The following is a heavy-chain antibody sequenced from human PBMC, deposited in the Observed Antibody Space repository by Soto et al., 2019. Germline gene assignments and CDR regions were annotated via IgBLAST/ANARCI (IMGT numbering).Heavy chain of an antibody. CDR1: GYTFTSYY. CDR3: ARSVADFWSGPLTYYYYGMDV. CDR2: INPSGGST. J-gene: IGHJ6*02. V-gene: IGHV1-46*01. Sequence: ASVKVSCKASGYTFTSYYMHWVRQAPGQGLEWMGIINPSGGSTSYAQKFQGRVTMTRDTSTSTVYMELSSLRSEDTAVYYCARSVADFWSGPLTYYYYGMDVWGQGTTVTVCS. D-gene: IGHD3-3*01.